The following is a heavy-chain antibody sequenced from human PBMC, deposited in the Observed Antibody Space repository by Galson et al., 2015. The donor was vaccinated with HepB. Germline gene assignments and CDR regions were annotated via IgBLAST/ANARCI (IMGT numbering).Heavy chain of an antibody. Sequence: QSGAEVKKPGESLRISCKASGYSITAYWITWVRQKPGKGPECMGRIQPSDSYTNYSPSVQGHVTISVDKSIDTAYLQWSSLKASDTAMYYCARLGDSGFYGALYIWGQATMVTVSS. CDR3: ARLGDSGFYGALYI. V-gene: IGHV5-10-1*01. CDR1: GYSITAYW. D-gene: IGHD2-21*02. CDR2: IQPSDSYT. J-gene: IGHJ3*02.